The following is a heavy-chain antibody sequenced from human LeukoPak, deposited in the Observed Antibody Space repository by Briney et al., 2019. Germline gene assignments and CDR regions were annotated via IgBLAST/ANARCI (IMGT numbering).Heavy chain of an antibody. CDR1: GGSISSGSYY. V-gene: IGHV4-61*02. J-gene: IGHJ3*02. Sequence: SQTLSLTCTVSGGSISSGSYYWSWIRQPAGKGLEWIGRIYTSGNTNYNPSLKSRVTISVDTSKNQFSLKLSSVTAADTAVYYCARLDIVLMRDAFDIWGQGTMVTVSS. D-gene: IGHD2-8*01. CDR3: ARLDIVLMRDAFDI. CDR2: IYTSGNT.